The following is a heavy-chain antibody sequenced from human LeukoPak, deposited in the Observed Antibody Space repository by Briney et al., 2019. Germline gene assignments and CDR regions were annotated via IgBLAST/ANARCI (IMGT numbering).Heavy chain of an antibody. Sequence: SETLSLTCAVYGGSFSGYYWSWIRQPPGKGLEWIGEINHSGSTNYNPSLKSRVTISVDTSENQFSLKLSSVTATDTAVYYCARAYPRLRYYYGPGSTKYYFDYWGQGTLVTVSS. J-gene: IGHJ4*02. CDR1: GGSFSGYY. V-gene: IGHV4-34*01. CDR2: INHSGST. CDR3: ARAYPRLRYYYGPGSTKYYFDY. D-gene: IGHD3-10*01.